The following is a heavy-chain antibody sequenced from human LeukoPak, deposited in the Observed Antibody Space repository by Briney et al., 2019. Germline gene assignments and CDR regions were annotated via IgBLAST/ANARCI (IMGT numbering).Heavy chain of an antibody. J-gene: IGHJ4*02. V-gene: IGHV5-51*01. D-gene: IGHD3-22*01. Sequence: KIGESLKISCKASGYSFSTYWIGWVRQMPGKGLEWMGVIYPGDSDTRYSPSFQGQVTISADKSISTAYLQWSSLKTSDTAMYYCAREPDSSGYSFDYWGQGTLVTVSS. CDR3: AREPDSSGYSFDY. CDR1: GYSFSTYW. CDR2: IYPGDSDT.